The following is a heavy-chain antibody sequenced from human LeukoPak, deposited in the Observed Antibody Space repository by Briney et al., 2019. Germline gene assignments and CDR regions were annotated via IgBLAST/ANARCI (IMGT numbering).Heavy chain of an antibody. V-gene: IGHV3-30-3*01. Sequence: GGFLRLSCAASGFTFSSYAMRWVRQAPGKGLEWVAVISYDGSNKYYADSVKGRFTISRDNSKNTLYLQMNSLRAEDTAVYYCPTGIYDSSGYYDYWGQGTLVTVSS. CDR2: ISYDGSNK. D-gene: IGHD3-22*01. CDR3: PTGIYDSSGYYDY. CDR1: GFTFSSYA. J-gene: IGHJ4*02.